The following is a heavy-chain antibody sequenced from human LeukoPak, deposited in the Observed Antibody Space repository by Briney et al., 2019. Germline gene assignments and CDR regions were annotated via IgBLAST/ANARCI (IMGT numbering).Heavy chain of an antibody. J-gene: IGHJ4*02. CDR1: GGSISSYYW. Sequence: TLTLTCTASGGSISSYYWSWIRQPPGKALEWLALIYWNDDKRYSPSLKTRLTITKDTSKNPVVLTMTNMNPVDTATYYCARIAEQGRDPFDYWGQGALVTVSS. CDR3: ARIAEQGRDPFDY. V-gene: IGHV2-5*01. D-gene: IGHD2-21*01. CDR2: IYWNDDK.